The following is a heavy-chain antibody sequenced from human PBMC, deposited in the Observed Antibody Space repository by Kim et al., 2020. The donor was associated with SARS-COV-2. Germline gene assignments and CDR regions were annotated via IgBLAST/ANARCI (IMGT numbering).Heavy chain of an antibody. Sequence: GGSLRLSCAASGFTFSSSAMHWVRQAPGKGLEWVALISYDGSNKYYADSVKGRFTISRDNSKNTVYLQMNSLRAEDTAVYFCARGGAQGGSSSWYFDYWGQGTLVTVSS. CDR1: GFTFSSSA. D-gene: IGHD6-13*01. V-gene: IGHV3-30*04. CDR2: ISYDGSNK. CDR3: ARGGAQGGSSSWYFDY. J-gene: IGHJ4*02.